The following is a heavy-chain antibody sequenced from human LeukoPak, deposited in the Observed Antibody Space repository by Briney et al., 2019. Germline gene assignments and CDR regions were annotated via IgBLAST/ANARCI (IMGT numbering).Heavy chain of an antibody. D-gene: IGHD6-13*01. Sequence: GGSLRLSCAVSGFTFTSYWMNWVRQAPGKGLEWVASIRQNGSEKSYVDSVKGRFTISRDNTKNSLYLQINSLRAEDTAVYYCARDGTAAGLYFDLWSQGTLVTVSS. V-gene: IGHV3-7*01. J-gene: IGHJ4*01. CDR3: ARDGTAAGLYFDL. CDR1: GFTFTSYW. CDR2: IRQNGSEK.